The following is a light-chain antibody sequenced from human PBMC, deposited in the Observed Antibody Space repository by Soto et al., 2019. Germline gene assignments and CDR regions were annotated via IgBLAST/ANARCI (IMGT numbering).Light chain of an antibody. CDR1: QTISSW. Sequence: IHITHAPSSLSSSLGYIVTITCRASQTISSWLAWYQQKPGKAPKLLIYDASSLESGVPSRFRGSGSGTDFTLTISSLQPQDFGTYYCQQSYSTPTTFGQGTRLENK. J-gene: IGKJ5*01. CDR3: QQSYSTPTT. V-gene: IGKV1-39*01. CDR2: DAS.